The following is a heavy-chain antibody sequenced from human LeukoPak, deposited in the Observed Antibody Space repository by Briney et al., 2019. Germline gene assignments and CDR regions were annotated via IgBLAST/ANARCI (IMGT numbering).Heavy chain of an antibody. D-gene: IGHD3-22*01. J-gene: IGHJ4*02. Sequence: ASVKVSCKASGDTFTSYYMHWVRQAPGQGLEWMGIINPSGGSTSYAQKFQGRVTMTRDTSTSTVYMELSSLRSEDTAVYYCARIEYDSSGYYYFDYWGQGTLVTVSS. V-gene: IGHV1-46*01. CDR2: INPSGGST. CDR1: GDTFTSYY. CDR3: ARIEYDSSGYYYFDY.